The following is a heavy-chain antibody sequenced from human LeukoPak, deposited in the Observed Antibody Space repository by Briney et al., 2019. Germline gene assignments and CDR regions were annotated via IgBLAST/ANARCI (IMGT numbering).Heavy chain of an antibody. Sequence: SETLSLTCTVSGGSISSSSYYWGWIRQPPGKGLERIGSIYYSGSTYYNPSLKSRVTISVDTSKNQFSLKLSSVTAADTAVYYCARDPRDGYPDYWGQGTLVTVSS. CDR2: IYYSGST. CDR1: GGSISSSSYY. D-gene: IGHD5-24*01. CDR3: ARDPRDGYPDY. V-gene: IGHV4-39*02. J-gene: IGHJ4*02.